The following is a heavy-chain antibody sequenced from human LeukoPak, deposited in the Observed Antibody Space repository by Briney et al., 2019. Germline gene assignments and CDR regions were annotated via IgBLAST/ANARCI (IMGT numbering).Heavy chain of an antibody. J-gene: IGHJ4*02. V-gene: IGHV5-51*01. CDR2: ICPGDSDT. D-gene: IGHD3-22*01. Sequence: KSGESLKISCKGSGYSFTSYWIGWVRQMPGKGLEWMGIICPGDSDTRYSPSFQGQVTISADKSISTAYLQWSSLKASDTAMYYCARRNYYNSSGYLSWSFDYWGQGTLVTVSS. CDR1: GYSFTSYW. CDR3: ARRNYYNSSGYLSWSFDY.